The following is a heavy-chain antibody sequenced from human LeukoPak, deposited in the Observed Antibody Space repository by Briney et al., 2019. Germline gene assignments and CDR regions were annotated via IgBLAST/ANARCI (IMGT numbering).Heavy chain of an antibody. CDR3: ARKADYYGSGGPTDY. D-gene: IGHD3-10*01. V-gene: IGHV3-30*14. Sequence: GGSLRLSCAASGFTFSSYTMHWVRQAPGKGLEWVAVISYDGSNKYYADSVKGRFTISRDHSKNTVYVQMNSLRTEDTAVYYCARKADYYGSGGPTDYWGQGTLVTVSS. CDR1: GFTFSSYT. J-gene: IGHJ4*02. CDR2: ISYDGSNK.